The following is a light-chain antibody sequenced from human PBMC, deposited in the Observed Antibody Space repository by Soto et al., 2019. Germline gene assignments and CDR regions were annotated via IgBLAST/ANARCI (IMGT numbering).Light chain of an antibody. CDR1: QSIGTW. CDR3: QQSDTYPLP. Sequence: DLQMTQSPSTLSASVGDRVTITCRASQSIGTWLAWYQHRPGKAPSLLIYDASTLRSGVPSRFSGSGSGPEFTLTISSLQADDFATYYFQQSDTYPLPLGQGTRLDMK. CDR2: DAS. V-gene: IGKV1-5*01. J-gene: IGKJ5*01.